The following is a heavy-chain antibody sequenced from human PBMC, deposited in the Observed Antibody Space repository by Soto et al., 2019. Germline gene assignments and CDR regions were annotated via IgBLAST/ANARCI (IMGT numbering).Heavy chain of an antibody. V-gene: IGHV3-43*01. CDR1: GFNFADYT. CDR2: ITWDGGNT. CDR3: ARTQEPFYYYYVLGV. J-gene: IGHJ6*02. Sequence: EVQLVESGGVLIQPGGSLRLSCAASGFNFADYTMHWVRQAPGKGLEWVSLITWDGGNTYYADSVRGRFTISRDKSKNSLYLQMNSLTTDDTALYYCARTQEPFYYYYVLGVWGQGTTVTVSS.